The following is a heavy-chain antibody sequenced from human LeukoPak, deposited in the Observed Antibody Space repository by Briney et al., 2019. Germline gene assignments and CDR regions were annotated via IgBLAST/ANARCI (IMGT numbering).Heavy chain of an antibody. CDR3: AREIAVTGRNYNWFDP. CDR1: GGSISRYY. D-gene: IGHD6-19*01. J-gene: IGHJ5*02. V-gene: IGHV4-59*01. Sequence: PSETLSLTCTVSGGSISRYYWSWIRQPPGGGLEWIGHIDSSGDPNYNPSLKSRVTISLEKSQDRFSLRLRSATAADTAVYYCAREIAVTGRNYNWFDPWGQGTLVTVSS. CDR2: IDSSGDP.